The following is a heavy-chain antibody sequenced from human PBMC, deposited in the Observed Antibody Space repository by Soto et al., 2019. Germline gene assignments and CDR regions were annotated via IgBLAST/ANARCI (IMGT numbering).Heavy chain of an antibody. V-gene: IGHV5-51*01. CDR1: GYSLNTYC. Sequence: PGESLKISCKASGYSLNTYCIGWARQMPGKGLEWMGIIYPGDSDTRYSPSFQGQVTISADKSISTAYLQWSSLKASDTAMYYCAKTAAGGKNYYGMEVWGQGTTVTVSS. J-gene: IGHJ6*02. D-gene: IGHD6-13*01. CDR3: AKTAAGGKNYYGMEV. CDR2: IYPGDSDT.